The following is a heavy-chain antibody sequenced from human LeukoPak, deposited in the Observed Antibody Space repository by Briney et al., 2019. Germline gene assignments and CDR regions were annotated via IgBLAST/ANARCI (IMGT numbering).Heavy chain of an antibody. CDR1: GFSFSNNW. V-gene: IGHV4-34*01. CDR2: INHSGST. Sequence: GSLRLSCAASGFSFSNNWMSWIRQPPGKGLEWIGEINHSGSTNYNPSLKSRVTISVDTSKNQFSLKLSSVTAADTAVYYCARGWGVATVRFDYWGQGTLVTVSS. D-gene: IGHD5-12*01. J-gene: IGHJ4*02. CDR3: ARGWGVATVRFDY.